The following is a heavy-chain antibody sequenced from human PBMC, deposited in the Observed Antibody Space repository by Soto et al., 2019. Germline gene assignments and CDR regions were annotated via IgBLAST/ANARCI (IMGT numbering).Heavy chain of an antibody. CDR3: GKLVSSSSGWHRNSMDG. CDR2: IDPSDSYT. J-gene: IGHJ6*04. CDR1: GYSFTSYL. Sequence: PGESLQISCKVSGYSFTSYLISWVRQMPVKGLEWMGRIDPSDSYTNYSPSFEGHVTISTDKSISTAYLQWSSLKASDTAMYYCGKLVSSSSGWHRNSMDGWVNGTKATVAS. D-gene: IGHD6-6*01. V-gene: IGHV5-10-1*01.